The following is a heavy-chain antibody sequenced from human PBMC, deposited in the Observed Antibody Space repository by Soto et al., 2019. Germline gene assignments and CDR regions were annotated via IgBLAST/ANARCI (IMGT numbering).Heavy chain of an antibody. CDR2: IIPIFGTA. D-gene: IGHD4-17*01. J-gene: IGHJ6*02. CDR1: GGTFSSYA. V-gene: IGHV1-69*01. Sequence: QVQLVQSGAEVKKPGSSVKVSCKASGGTFSSYAISWVRQAHGPGLEWMGGIIPIFGTANYAQKFKGRVTIPADESTSTAYMELSSLRSEDTAVYYCAVTVTTHYGMDVWGQGTTVTVS. CDR3: AVTVTTHYGMDV.